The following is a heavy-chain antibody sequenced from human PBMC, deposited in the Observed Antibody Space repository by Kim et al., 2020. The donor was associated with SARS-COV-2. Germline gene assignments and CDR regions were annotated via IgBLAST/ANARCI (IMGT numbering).Heavy chain of an antibody. CDR2: HSGST. V-gene: IGHV4-34*01. Sequence: HSGSTTYNPSLTSRVSMSVDTSKNQFSLRLTSVTAADTAVYYCARGAPGHWGQGTLVTVSS. J-gene: IGHJ1*01. CDR3: ARGAPGH.